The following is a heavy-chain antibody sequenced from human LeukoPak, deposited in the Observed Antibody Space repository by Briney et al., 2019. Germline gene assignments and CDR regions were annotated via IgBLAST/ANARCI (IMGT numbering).Heavy chain of an antibody. Sequence: GGSLRLSCAASGFTFSSYWMHWVRQAPGKGLVWVSRINSDGSSTSYADSVKGRFTISRDNAKNTLYLQMNSLRAEDTAVYYCARGSSWRGFDYWGQGTLVTVSS. D-gene: IGHD6-13*01. J-gene: IGHJ4*02. CDR2: INSDGSST. CDR1: GFTFSSYW. CDR3: ARGSSWRGFDY. V-gene: IGHV3-74*01.